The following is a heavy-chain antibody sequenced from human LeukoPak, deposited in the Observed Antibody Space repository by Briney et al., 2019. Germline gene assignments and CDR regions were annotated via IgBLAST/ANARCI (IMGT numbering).Heavy chain of an antibody. CDR3: ARDPYCSSTSCRSV. Sequence: GGSLRLSCATSGFTFDDFGMAWVRQVPGKGPEWVSGINWNGETIAYRDSVKGRFTISRDSARRSVYLQMNSLRAEDTAVYYCARDPYCSSTSCRSVWGQGTLVTVSS. D-gene: IGHD2-2*01. V-gene: IGHV3-20*04. CDR2: INWNGETI. J-gene: IGHJ4*02. CDR1: GFTFDDFG.